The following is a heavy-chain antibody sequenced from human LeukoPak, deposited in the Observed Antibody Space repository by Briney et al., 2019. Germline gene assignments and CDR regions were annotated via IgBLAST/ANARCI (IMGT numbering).Heavy chain of an antibody. CDR2: INSDGSST. D-gene: IGHD6-19*01. Sequence: GGSPRLSCAASGFTFSSYWMHWVRQAPGKGLVWVSRINSDGSSTNYADSVKGRFTISRDNAKNTLYLQMNSLRDEDTAVYHCARVRYSSGWPHFDYWGQGTLVTVSS. CDR3: ARVRYSSGWPHFDY. J-gene: IGHJ4*02. CDR1: GFTFSSYW. V-gene: IGHV3-74*01.